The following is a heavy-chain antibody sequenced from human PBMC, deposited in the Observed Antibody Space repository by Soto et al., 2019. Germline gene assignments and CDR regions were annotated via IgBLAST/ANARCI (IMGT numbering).Heavy chain of an antibody. CDR1: GFTVSSNY. J-gene: IGHJ6*02. CDR2: IYSRGDI. CDR3: SRDFGSDSTGYYGMDV. Sequence: EVQVVESGGGLVQPGGSLRLSCAASGFTVSSNYMSWVRQTPGKGLEWVSMIYSRGDIVYSDSVRGRFSVYRDNPKHPMHRQMTSLRVEDTAVYYCSRDFGSDSTGYYGMDVWGQGPTVPVSS. V-gene: IGHV3-66*01. D-gene: IGHD3-10*01.